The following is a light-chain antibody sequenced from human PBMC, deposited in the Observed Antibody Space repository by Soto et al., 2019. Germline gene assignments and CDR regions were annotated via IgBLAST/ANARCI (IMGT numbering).Light chain of an antibody. CDR3: QQYDISPWT. CDR2: DSS. J-gene: IGKJ1*01. Sequence: EIVITQSPVTLSLSPGERATLCCRAIQRVSSNFLAWYQHKPGQAPRLLIYDSSSRATGIPDRFSGSGSGTDFTLSIIRLEPEDFAVYYCQQYDISPWTFGQGTKVDI. V-gene: IGKV3-20*01. CDR1: QRVSSNF.